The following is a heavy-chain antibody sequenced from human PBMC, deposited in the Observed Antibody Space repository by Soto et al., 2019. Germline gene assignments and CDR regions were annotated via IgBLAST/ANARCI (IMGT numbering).Heavy chain of an antibody. D-gene: IGHD5-18*01. J-gene: IGHJ4*02. CDR3: AGPVDVPMVPFDS. V-gene: IGHV4-39*01. CDR2: IYHSGST. Sequence: QLQLQESGPGLVRPSETLSLTCTVSGGSISSSSYYWGWIRQPPGKGLEWIATIYHSGSTYYHPTLKGRVHLSVDTSQNQLPPKMTSVTPNDPAVYYRAGPVDVPMVPFDSWGQGTLVSVPS. CDR1: GGSISSSSYY.